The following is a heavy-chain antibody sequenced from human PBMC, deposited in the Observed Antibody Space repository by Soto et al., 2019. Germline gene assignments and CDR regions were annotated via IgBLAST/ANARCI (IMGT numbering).Heavy chain of an antibody. CDR3: ARGRTYYYDSSGLDY. J-gene: IGHJ4*02. CDR1: GYRFTGYF. CDR2: INPNSGDT. V-gene: IGHV1-2*02. Sequence: GXSVKVSCRASGYRFTGYFMHWVRQAPEQGLEWMGWINPNSGDTNYAQKFQGRVTMTRDMSISTAYMEVRGLRFDDTAVYYCARGRTYYYDSSGLDYWGQRTLVTVSS. D-gene: IGHD3-22*01.